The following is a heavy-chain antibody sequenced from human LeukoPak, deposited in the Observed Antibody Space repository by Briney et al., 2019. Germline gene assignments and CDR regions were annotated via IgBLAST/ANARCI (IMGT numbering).Heavy chain of an antibody. Sequence: GGSLRLSCAASGFTFSNYAMSWVRQAPGKGLEWVSAISASGGSTYYADSVKGRFTISRDNSKNTLYLQMNSLRAEDTAVYYCAKGGAVPYYYYYMDVWGKGTTVTVSS. CDR2: ISASGGST. V-gene: IGHV3-23*01. CDR1: GFTFSNYA. CDR3: AKGGAVPYYYYYMDV. D-gene: IGHD1-1*01. J-gene: IGHJ6*03.